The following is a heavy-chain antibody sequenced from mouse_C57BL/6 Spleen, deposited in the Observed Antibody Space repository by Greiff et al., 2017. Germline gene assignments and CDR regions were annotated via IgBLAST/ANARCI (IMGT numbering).Heavy chain of an antibody. D-gene: IGHD4-1*01. CDR3: ARGDWAYYAMDY. J-gene: IGHJ4*01. V-gene: IGHV5-4*03. Sequence: EVKLVESGGGLVKPGGSLKLSCAASGFTFSSYAMSWVRQTPEKRLEWVATISDGGSYTYYPDNVKGRFTISRDNAKNNLYLQMSHLKSEDTAMYYCARGDWAYYAMDYWGQGTSVTVSS. CDR2: ISDGGSYT. CDR1: GFTFSSYA.